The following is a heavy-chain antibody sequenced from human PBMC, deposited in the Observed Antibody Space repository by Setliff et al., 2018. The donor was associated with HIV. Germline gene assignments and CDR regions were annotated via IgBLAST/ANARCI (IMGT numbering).Heavy chain of an antibody. CDR1: GGSISSYY. CDR2: IYYSGNT. V-gene: IGHV4-59*08. J-gene: IGHJ3*02. Sequence: SETLSLTCTVSGGSISSYYWSWVRQPPGKGLEWIGYIYYSGNTHYNPSLKSRVTMSVDTSKNQFSLKLSTVTAADTAVYYCASSRARYYGSVRAFDIWVQGTMVTVSS. D-gene: IGHD3-10*01. CDR3: ASSRARYYGSVRAFDI.